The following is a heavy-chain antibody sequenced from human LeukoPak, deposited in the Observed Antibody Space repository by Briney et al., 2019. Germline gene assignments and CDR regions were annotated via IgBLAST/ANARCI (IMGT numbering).Heavy chain of an antibody. Sequence: GGSLRLSCAASGFTFSSYGMSWVRQAPGKGLEWVSAISGSGDNTYYADSVKGRFTISRDNSKKMLYLHMKSLRAEDTAVYYCAKSPWYLDYWGQGTLVTVSS. CDR2: ISGSGDNT. V-gene: IGHV3-23*01. J-gene: IGHJ4*02. CDR1: GFTFSSYG. CDR3: AKSPWYLDY.